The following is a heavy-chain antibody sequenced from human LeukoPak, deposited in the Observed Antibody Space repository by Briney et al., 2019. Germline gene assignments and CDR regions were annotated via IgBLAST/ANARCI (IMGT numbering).Heavy chain of an antibody. V-gene: IGHV4-4*07. CDR1: GGSINNNY. D-gene: IGHD3-16*01. CDR2: VYPTGKT. Sequence: PSETLSLTCSVSGGSINNNYWSWIRQSAGKGLEWIGLVYPTGKTHYNPSLLGGVTMSVDTSSSQVSLRLNSVTATDTAVYYCARGGTRDLLLDPWGQGTLVTVSS. CDR3: ARGGTRDLLLDP. J-gene: IGHJ5*02.